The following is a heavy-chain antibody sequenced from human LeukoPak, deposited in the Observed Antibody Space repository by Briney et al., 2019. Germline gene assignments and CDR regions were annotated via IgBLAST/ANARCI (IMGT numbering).Heavy chain of an antibody. J-gene: IGHJ3*02. V-gene: IGHV4-4*02. D-gene: IGHD2/OR15-2a*01. CDR2: SYHSGST. Sequence: SETLSLTCAVSGGSITSSKWWPWVRQPPGKGLEWIGESYHSGSTNYNPSLKSRVTISVDKSKKQFSLKLSSVTAADTAVYYCARLSPDGFDIWGQGTMVTVFS. CDR3: ARLSPDGFDI. CDR1: GGSITSSKW.